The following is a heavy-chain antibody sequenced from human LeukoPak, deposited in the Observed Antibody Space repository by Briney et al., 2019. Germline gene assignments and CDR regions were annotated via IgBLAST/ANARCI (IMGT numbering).Heavy chain of an antibody. CDR3: AWGRFLEWLPDY. J-gene: IGHJ4*02. D-gene: IGHD3-3*01. CDR2: IIPIFGTA. CDR1: GGTFSSYA. V-gene: IGHV1-69*01. Sequence: SVKVFSKASGGTFSSYATSWVRQAPGQGLEWMGGIIPIFGTANYAQKFQGRVTITADESTSTAYMELSSLRSEDTAVYYCAWGRFLEWLPDYWGQGTLVTVSS.